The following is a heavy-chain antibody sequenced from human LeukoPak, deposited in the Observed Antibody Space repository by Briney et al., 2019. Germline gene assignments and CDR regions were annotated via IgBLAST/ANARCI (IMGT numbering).Heavy chain of an antibody. CDR3: APQGYCTSTSCVMAY. V-gene: IGHV3-23*01. J-gene: IGHJ4*02. D-gene: IGHD2-2*01. CDR1: GFTLSSYV. CDR2: ISDDPGST. Sequence: QPGGSLRLSCAASGFTLSSYVMSWVRQAPGKGLEWISTISDDPGSTFYADSVKGRFTISRDNSKNTLYLQMNSLRAEDTAVYYCAPQGYCTSTSCVMAYWGQGTLVTVSS.